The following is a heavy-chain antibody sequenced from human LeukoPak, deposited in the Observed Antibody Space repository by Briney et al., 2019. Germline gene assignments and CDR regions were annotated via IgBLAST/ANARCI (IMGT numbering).Heavy chain of an antibody. CDR1: GFTFGSYG. J-gene: IGHJ4*02. CDR2: IRYDGSNK. Sequence: GGSLRLSCAASGFTFGSYGMHWVRHAPGRGLEWVALIRYDGSNKYYADSVKGRFTISRDNSKNTLYLQMKSLRAEDTAVYYCTRNLGYCTGGGCYADYWGQGTLVTVSS. CDR3: TRNLGYCTGGGCYADY. D-gene: IGHD2-15*01. V-gene: IGHV3-30*02.